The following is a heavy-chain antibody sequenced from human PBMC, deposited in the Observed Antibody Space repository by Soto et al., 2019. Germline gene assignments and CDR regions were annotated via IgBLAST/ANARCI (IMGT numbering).Heavy chain of an antibody. CDR1: GFTFSKYG. J-gene: IGHJ6*02. V-gene: IGHV3-30*18. CDR2: ITYDGSNQ. Sequence: QVQLVESGGGVVQPGTSLRLSCAASGFTFSKYGMHWVRQAPGRGLEWVALITYDGSNQYYADSVKGRFTSSRDNSKNTLYLQMNSLRAEDTAVYYCAKDWRGSGSYSPYYYYGMDVWGQGTTVTVSS. D-gene: IGHD3-10*01. CDR3: AKDWRGSGSYSPYYYYGMDV.